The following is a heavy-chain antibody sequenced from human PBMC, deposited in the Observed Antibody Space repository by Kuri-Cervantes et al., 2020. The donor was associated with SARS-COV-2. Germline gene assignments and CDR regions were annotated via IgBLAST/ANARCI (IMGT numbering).Heavy chain of an antibody. J-gene: IGHJ2*01. V-gene: IGHV4-30-4*01. D-gene: IGHD3-16*01. CDR2: ISYRGYT. CDR1: GGSINSGQYY. CDR3: ARRTVGHFDL. Sequence: SETLSLTCSVSGGSINSGQYYWSWVRQPPGKGLEWIGYISYRGYTHYNPSLKSRASISLDASKNQFSLQLASVTAADTAVYYCARRTVGHFDLWGRGTLVTVSS.